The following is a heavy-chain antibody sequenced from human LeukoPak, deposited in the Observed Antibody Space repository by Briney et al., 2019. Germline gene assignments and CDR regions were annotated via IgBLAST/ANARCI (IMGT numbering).Heavy chain of an antibody. D-gene: IGHD3-10*01. V-gene: IGHV1-8*01. CDR1: GYTFTSYD. J-gene: IGHJ3*02. Sequence: ASVKVSCKASGYTFTSYDINWVRQATGQGLEWMGWMNPNSGNTGYAQKFQGRVTMTRNTSISTAYMELSSLRSEDTAVYYCARDVWFGGYCAFDIWGQGTMVTVSS. CDR3: ARDVWFGGYCAFDI. CDR2: MNPNSGNT.